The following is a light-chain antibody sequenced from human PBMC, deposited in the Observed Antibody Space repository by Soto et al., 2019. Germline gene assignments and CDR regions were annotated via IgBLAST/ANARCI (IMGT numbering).Light chain of an antibody. J-gene: IGKJ1*01. CDR2: GAS. Sequence: EIVITQSPATLSVSPGERATPSCRASQSVSSNLAWYQQKPGQAPRLLIYGASTRATGIPARFSGSGSGTEFTLTISSLQSEDFAVYYCQQYNNWWTFGQGTKVDIK. CDR3: QQYNNWWT. V-gene: IGKV3-15*01. CDR1: QSVSSN.